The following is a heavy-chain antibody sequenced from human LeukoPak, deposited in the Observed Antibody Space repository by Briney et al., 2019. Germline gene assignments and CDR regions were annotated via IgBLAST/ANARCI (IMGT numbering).Heavy chain of an antibody. V-gene: IGHV3-53*01. CDR3: TRDQMNY. CDR2: IFSNGDT. D-gene: IGHD5-24*01. CDR1: EFTVSRNY. Sequence: GGSLRLSCTASEFTVSRNYMLWARQAPGKGLEWVSLIFSNGDTHYADSVKGRFTISRDTSKNTVSLQMNSLRVEDTAMYYCTRDQMNYWGQGTLVTVSS. J-gene: IGHJ4*02.